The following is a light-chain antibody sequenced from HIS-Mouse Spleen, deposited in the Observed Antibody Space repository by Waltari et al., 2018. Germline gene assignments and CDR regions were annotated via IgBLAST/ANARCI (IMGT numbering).Light chain of an antibody. CDR3: SSYTSSSFNVV. V-gene: IGLV2-14*03. Sequence: QSALTQPRSVSGSPGQSITISCTGTSSDVGGYNYVSWYQQHPGKAPKLMIYDVSKLPSGVSNRFSGSKSGNTASLTISGLQAEDEADYYCSSYTSSSFNVVFGGGTKLTVL. CDR1: SSDVGGYNY. CDR2: DVS. J-gene: IGLJ2*01.